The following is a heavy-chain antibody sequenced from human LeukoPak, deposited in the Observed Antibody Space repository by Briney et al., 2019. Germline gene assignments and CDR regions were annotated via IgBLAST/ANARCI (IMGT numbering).Heavy chain of an antibody. CDR1: ADTFTSYY. V-gene: IGHV1-46*01. D-gene: IGHD1-26*01. CDR2: INPSGGST. J-gene: IGHJ5*02. CDR3: ARGGVGATTYVWFDP. Sequence: ASVKLSCKAYADTFTSYYFHWVRQAPGQGLEWMGIINPSGGSTSYAQKFQGRVTMTRDMSTSTVYMELSSLRSEDTAVYYCARGGVGATTYVWFDPWGQGTLVTVSS.